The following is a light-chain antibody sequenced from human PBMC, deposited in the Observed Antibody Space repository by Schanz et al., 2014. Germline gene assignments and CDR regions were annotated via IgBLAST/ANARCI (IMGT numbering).Light chain of an antibody. CDR3: SSYTSSSTLV. Sequence: QSALTQPASVSGSLGQSITISCTGTTSDVGGYNYVSWYQQHPGKAPKLMIYDVSSRPSGVSNRFSGSKSGNTASLTISGLQAEDEADYYCSSYTSSSTLVFGGGTKLTVL. J-gene: IGLJ3*02. V-gene: IGLV2-14*01. CDR1: TSDVGGYNY. CDR2: DVS.